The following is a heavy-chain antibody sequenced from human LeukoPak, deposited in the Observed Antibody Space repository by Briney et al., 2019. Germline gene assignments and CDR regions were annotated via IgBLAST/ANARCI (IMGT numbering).Heavy chain of an antibody. CDR3: ARSDYCSSTTGLYCYYYMDV. CDR1: GGSISSHY. CDR2: IYYSGST. Sequence: KSSETLSLTCTVSGGSISSHYWSWIRQPPGKGLEWIGYIYYSGSTNYNPSLKSRVTISVDTSKNQFSLKLSSVTAADTAVYYCARSDYCSSTTGLYCYYYMDVWGKGTTVTVSS. D-gene: IGHD2-2*01. J-gene: IGHJ6*03. V-gene: IGHV4-59*11.